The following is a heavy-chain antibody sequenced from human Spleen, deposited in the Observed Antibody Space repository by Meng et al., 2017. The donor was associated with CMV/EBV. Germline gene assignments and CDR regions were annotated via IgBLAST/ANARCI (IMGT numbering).Heavy chain of an antibody. V-gene: IGHV4-59*01. CDR1: GGSISSYY. D-gene: IGHD2-15*01. CDR2: IYYSGST. Sequence: ESLKISCTVSGGSISSYYWSWIRQPPGKGLEWIGYIYYSGSTNYNPSLKSRVTISVDTSKNQFSLKLSSVTAADTAVYYCAREGRYCSGTSCPHNWFDPWGQGTLVTVSS. J-gene: IGHJ5*02. CDR3: AREGRYCSGTSCPHNWFDP.